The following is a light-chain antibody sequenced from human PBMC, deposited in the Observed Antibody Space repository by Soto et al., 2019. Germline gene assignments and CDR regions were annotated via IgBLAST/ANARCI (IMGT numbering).Light chain of an antibody. CDR2: DVS. CDR1: SSDIGAYDY. J-gene: IGLJ1*01. CDR3: SSFADSSARDYV. V-gene: IGLV2-14*03. Sequence: QSVLTQPASVSGSPGQSITISCTGTSSDIGAYDYVSWYQQHPGGVPKLLIYDVSSRPSGVSRRFSGSKSGNTASLTISGLQADDESDYYCSSFADSSARDYVFGGGTKVTVL.